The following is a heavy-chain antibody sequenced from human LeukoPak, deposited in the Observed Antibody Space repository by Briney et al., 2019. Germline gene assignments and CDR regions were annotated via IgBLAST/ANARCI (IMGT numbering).Heavy chain of an antibody. Sequence: GGSLRLSCAASGFTFDDYAMPWVRQAPGKGLEWVSGISWNSGSIGYADSVKGRFTISRDNAKNSLYLQMNSLRAEDTALYYCAKASSGYPSSANNWFDPWGQGTLVTVSS. CDR3: AKASSGYPSSANNWFDP. D-gene: IGHD3-3*01. J-gene: IGHJ5*02. CDR1: GFTFDDYA. CDR2: ISWNSGSI. V-gene: IGHV3-9*01.